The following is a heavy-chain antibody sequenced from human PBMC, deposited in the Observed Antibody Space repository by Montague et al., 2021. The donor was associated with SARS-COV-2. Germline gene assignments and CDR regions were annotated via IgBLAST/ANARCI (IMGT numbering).Heavy chain of an antibody. CDR3: AREDDIGSYGTRGMDV. D-gene: IGHD1-26*01. CDR1: VGSISSGSYY. Sequence: TLSLTCTVSVGSISSGSYYWTWIRQPAGKGLEWIGRIYTSGSTNYNPSLKIRVTISVDKSKNQFSLKLSSVTAADTAVYYCAREDDIGSYGTRGMDVWGQGTTVTVSS. CDR2: IYTSGST. J-gene: IGHJ6*02. V-gene: IGHV4-61*02.